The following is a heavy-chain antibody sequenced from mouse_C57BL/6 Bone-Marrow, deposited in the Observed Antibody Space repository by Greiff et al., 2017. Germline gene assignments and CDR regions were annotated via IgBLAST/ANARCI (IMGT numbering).Heavy chain of an antibody. CDR2: IWSGGST. Sequence: VKLMESGPGLVQPSQSLSITCTVSGFSLTSYGVHWVRQSPGKGLEWLGVIWSGGSTDYNAAFISRLSISKDNPKSQVFFKMNSLQADDTAIYYCAAHYDYYAMDYWGQGTSVTVSS. V-gene: IGHV2-2*01. CDR3: AAHYDYYAMDY. CDR1: GFSLTSYG. J-gene: IGHJ4*01. D-gene: IGHD1-1*02.